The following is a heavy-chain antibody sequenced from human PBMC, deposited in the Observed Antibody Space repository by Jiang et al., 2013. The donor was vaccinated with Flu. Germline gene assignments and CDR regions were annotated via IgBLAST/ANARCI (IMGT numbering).Heavy chain of an antibody. Sequence: SQTLSLTCAISGDSASSNSAAWYWIRQSPSRGLEWLARTYYRSKWFYDYAISVKSRITINPDTSRNQFSLHLNSVTPEDTAVYYCARSYTSGATDYWGQGTLVTVSS. CDR3: ARSYTSGATDY. CDR1: GDSASSNSAA. V-gene: IGHV6-1*01. CDR2: TYYRSKWFY. D-gene: IGHD6-19*01. J-gene: IGHJ4*02.